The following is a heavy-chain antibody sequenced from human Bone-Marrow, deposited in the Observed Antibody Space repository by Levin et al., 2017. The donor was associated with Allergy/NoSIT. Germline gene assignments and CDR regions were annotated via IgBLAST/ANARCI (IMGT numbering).Heavy chain of an antibody. CDR1: GFTFSSYA. V-gene: IGHV3-30-3*01. J-gene: IGHJ6*03. D-gene: IGHD3-10*01. Sequence: GESLKISCAASGFTFSSYAMHWVRQAPGKGLEWVAVISYDGSNKYYADSVKGRFTISRDNSKNTLYLQMNSLRAEDTAVYYCARDSVYGSGPETSYYYYYMDVWGKGTTVTVSS. CDR3: ARDSVYGSGPETSYYYYYMDV. CDR2: ISYDGSNK.